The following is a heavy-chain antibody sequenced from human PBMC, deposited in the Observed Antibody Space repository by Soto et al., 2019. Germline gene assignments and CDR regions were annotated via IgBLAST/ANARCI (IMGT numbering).Heavy chain of an antibody. V-gene: IGHV4-30-4*01. D-gene: IGHD4-17*01. CDR3: ARAVYGDLDY. CDR2: VYSSGTT. Sequence: SETLSLTCSVTGGSISSGDYYWTWIRQPPGKGLEFIGYVYSSGTTYYGPTLESRLSMSQDTSKNHFSLTLRSVTAADTAVYFCARAVYGDLDYWGQGIQVTVSS. J-gene: IGHJ4*02. CDR1: GGSISSGDYY.